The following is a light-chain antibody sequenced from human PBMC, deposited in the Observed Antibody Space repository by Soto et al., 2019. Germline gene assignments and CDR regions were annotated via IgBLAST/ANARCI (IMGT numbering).Light chain of an antibody. CDR1: QSISSW. V-gene: IGKV1-5*01. J-gene: IGKJ1*01. Sequence: DIQMTQSPSTLSASVGDRVTITCRASQSISSWLAWYQQKPGKDPKLLIYDASSLESGVPSRFSGSGSGTEFTLTISSLQPDDFATYYCQQYNSYPTTFGQGTKVDIK. CDR3: QQYNSYPTT. CDR2: DAS.